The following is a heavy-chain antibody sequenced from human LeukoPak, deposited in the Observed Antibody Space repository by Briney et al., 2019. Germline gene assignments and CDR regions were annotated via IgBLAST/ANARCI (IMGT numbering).Heavy chain of an antibody. Sequence: PSETLSLTCTVSGGSISSSSYYWGWIRQPPGKGLEWIGGIYYSGSTYYNPSLKSRVTISVDTSKNQFSLKLSSVTAADTAVYYCARPQADSSSFGHWFDPWGQGTLVTVSS. V-gene: IGHV4-39*01. D-gene: IGHD6-13*01. CDR3: ARPQADSSSFGHWFDP. CDR1: GGSISSSSYY. J-gene: IGHJ5*02. CDR2: IYYSGST.